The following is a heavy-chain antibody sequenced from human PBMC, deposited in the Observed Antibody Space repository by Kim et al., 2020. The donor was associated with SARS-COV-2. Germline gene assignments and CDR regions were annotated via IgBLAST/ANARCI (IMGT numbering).Heavy chain of an antibody. CDR2: ST. CDR3: ARGTRGASDI. J-gene: IGHJ3*02. V-gene: IGHV3-53*01. Sequence: STYCAESGKDRFIISRDNSMNTLYLQMNSLGAEDTAVYYCARGTRGASDIWGQGTMVPVSS.